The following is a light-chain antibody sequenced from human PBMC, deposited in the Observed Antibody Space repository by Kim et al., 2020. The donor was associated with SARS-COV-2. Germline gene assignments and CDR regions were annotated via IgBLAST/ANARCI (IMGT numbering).Light chain of an antibody. Sequence: DIQMTQSPSSLSASVGDRVTITCRASQTIAFYLNWYQQKPGKAPKLLIYAASTLDGGVPSRFSGSGSGTDFTLTISSLQPEDFATYYCQQSYTDVRTFGQGTKVEI. CDR2: AAS. CDR3: QQSYTDVRT. J-gene: IGKJ1*01. V-gene: IGKV1-39*01. CDR1: QTIAFY.